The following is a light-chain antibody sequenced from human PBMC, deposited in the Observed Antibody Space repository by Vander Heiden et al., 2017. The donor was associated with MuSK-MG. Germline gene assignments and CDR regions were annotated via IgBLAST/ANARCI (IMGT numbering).Light chain of an antibody. Sequence: DIEMTQSPSSLSASVGDRVTITCRASQSINRYLNWFQQKPGKAPNLLIYAASSLQSGVPSRFRGSGSGTAFTLTINSLQPEDFATYYCQQSFGTPWTFGQGTKVEV. J-gene: IGKJ1*01. CDR2: AAS. CDR3: QQSFGTPWT. CDR1: QSINRY. V-gene: IGKV1-39*01.